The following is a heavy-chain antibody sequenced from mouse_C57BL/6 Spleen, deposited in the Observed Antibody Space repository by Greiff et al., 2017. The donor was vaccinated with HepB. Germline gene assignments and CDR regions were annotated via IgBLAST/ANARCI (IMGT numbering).Heavy chain of an antibody. CDR2: ISDGGSYT. Sequence: EVQLVESGGGLVKPGGSLKLSCAASGFTFSSYAMSWVRQTPEKRLEWVATISDGGSYTYYPDNVKGRFTISRDNAKNNLYLQMSHLKSEDTAMYYWARDLGLRRDWYFDVWGTGTTVTVSS. V-gene: IGHV5-4*01. J-gene: IGHJ1*03. CDR3: ARDLGLRRDWYFDV. D-gene: IGHD2-4*01. CDR1: GFTFSSYA.